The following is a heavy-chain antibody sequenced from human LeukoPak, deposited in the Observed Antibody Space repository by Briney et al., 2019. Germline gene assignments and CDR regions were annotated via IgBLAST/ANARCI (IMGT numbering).Heavy chain of an antibody. Sequence: GGSLRLSCAASGFTFSNSAMSWVRQAPGKGLEWVSLIYSDGRTYYADSVKGRFTISRDNSKNTLNLQMNSLRLEDTAVYYCVRRVEDWGHGTLVTVSS. CDR3: VRRVED. D-gene: IGHD2-15*01. J-gene: IGHJ4*01. V-gene: IGHV3-66*01. CDR2: IYSDGRT. CDR1: GFTFSNSA.